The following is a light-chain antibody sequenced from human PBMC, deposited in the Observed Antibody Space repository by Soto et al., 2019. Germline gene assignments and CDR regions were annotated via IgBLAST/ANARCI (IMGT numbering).Light chain of an antibody. J-gene: IGLJ1*01. CDR3: GTWDRSLNFYV. Sequence: QSVLTQSPSVSAAPGQRVTISCTGSSSNIGNNYVSWYQQFPGTAPKLLIYDNNKRPSGIPDRFSGSKSDTSATLGITGLQNGDEAAYYCGTWDRSLNFYVFGTGTKLTVL. CDR1: SSNIGNNY. CDR2: DNN. V-gene: IGLV1-51*01.